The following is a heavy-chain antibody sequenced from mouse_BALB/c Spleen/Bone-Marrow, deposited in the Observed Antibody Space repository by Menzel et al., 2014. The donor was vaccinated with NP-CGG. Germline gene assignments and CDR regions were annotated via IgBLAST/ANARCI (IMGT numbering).Heavy chain of an antibody. CDR3: ARHRYGAMDY. CDR2: IWSDGST. Sequence: VQGVESGPDLVAPSQSLSITCTVSGFSLTSYGVHWVRQPPGKGLEWLVVIWSDGSTTYNSALKSRLSTSKDNSKSQVFSKMNSLQTDDTAMYYCARHRYGAMDYWGQGTSVTVSS. D-gene: IGHD2-14*01. V-gene: IGHV2-6-2*01. J-gene: IGHJ4*01. CDR1: GFSLTSYG.